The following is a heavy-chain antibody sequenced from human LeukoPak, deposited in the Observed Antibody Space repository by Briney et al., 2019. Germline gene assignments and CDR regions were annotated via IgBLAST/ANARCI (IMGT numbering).Heavy chain of an antibody. J-gene: IGHJ5*02. CDR3: ASRRYYYDSSGYYNWFDP. V-gene: IGHV1-3*01. D-gene: IGHD3-22*01. CDR1: GYTFTSYA. CDR2: INAGNGNT. Sequence: GASVKVSCKASGYTFTSYAMHWVRQAPGQRLEWMGWINAGNGNTKYSQKFQGRVTITRDTSASTAYMELSSLRSEDTAVYYCASRRYYYDSSGYYNWFDPWGQGTPVTVSS.